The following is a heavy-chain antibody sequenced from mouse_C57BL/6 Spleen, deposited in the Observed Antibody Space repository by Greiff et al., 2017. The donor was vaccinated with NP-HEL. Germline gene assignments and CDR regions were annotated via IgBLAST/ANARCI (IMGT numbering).Heavy chain of an antibody. V-gene: IGHV5-6*01. CDR1: GFTFSSYG. CDR2: ISSGGSYT. CDR3: ARPLNYGSSYDYAMDY. D-gene: IGHD1-1*01. J-gene: IGHJ4*01. Sequence: EVQGVESGGDLVKPGGSLKLSCAASGFTFSSYGMSWVRQTPDKRLEWVATISSGGSYTYYPDSVKGRFTISRDNAKNTLYLQMSSLKSEDTAMYYCARPLNYGSSYDYAMDYWGQGTSVTVSS.